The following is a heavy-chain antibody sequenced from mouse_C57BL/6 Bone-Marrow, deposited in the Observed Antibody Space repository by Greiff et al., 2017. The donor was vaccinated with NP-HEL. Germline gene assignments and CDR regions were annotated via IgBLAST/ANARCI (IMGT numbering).Heavy chain of an antibody. J-gene: IGHJ4*01. V-gene: IGHV1-80*01. CDR2: IYPGDGGT. Sequence: VKLQQSGAELVKPGASVKISCKASGYAFSSYWMNWVKERPGKGLEWIGQIYPGDGGTKYNGKFKGKATLTADKSSSTAYMQVSSLTSEDSAVYFCARGDYGSSRFGYAMDYWGQGTSVTVSS. CDR1: GYAFSSYW. CDR3: ARGDYGSSRFGYAMDY. D-gene: IGHD1-1*01.